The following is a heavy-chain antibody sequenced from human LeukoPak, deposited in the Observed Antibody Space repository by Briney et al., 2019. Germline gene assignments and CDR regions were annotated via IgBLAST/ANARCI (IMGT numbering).Heavy chain of an antibody. CDR3: ARHYDFDAFDI. V-gene: IGHV4-59*08. CDR2: IYYSGST. D-gene: IGHD3-3*01. J-gene: IGHJ3*02. Sequence: SETLSLTCTVSGGSISSYYWSWIRQPPGKGLEWIGYIYYSGSTNYNPSLKSRVTISVDTSKNQFSLKLSSVTAADTAVYYCARHYDFDAFDIWGQGTMVTVSS. CDR1: GGSISSYY.